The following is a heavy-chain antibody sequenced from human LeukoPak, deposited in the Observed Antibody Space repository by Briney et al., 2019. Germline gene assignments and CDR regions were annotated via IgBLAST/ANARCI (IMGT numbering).Heavy chain of an antibody. J-gene: IGHJ3*02. CDR2: ISSSGSSI. CDR3: AREGYCSGDSCYLDAFDI. CDR1: GFTVSGYE. Sequence: GGSLRLSCAASGFTVSGYEMNWVRQAPGKGLEWVSYISSSGSSIYYADSVKGRLTISRDNARNSLYLQMNSLRAEDTAVYYCAREGYCSGDSCYLDAFDIWGQGTMVTVSS. D-gene: IGHD2-15*01. V-gene: IGHV3-48*03.